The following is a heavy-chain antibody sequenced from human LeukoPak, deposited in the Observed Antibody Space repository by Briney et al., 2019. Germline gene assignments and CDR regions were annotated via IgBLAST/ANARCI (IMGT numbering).Heavy chain of an antibody. J-gene: IGHJ4*02. Sequence: GGSLRLSCAASGFAFDVHAMTWVRQAPGKGPEWVATIGSPAETFYADSVKGRFTISRDNSRNTLYLQMNSLRAEDSALYYCAKDWTSHNGVYDCLDFWGQGTRVTVS. CDR2: IGSPAET. D-gene: IGHD3-16*01. CDR3: AKDWTSHNGVYDCLDF. CDR1: GFAFDVHA. V-gene: IGHV3-23*01.